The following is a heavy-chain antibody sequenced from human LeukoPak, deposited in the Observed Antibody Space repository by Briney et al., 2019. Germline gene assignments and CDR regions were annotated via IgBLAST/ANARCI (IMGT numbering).Heavy chain of an antibody. CDR3: ATLPARSGYDYLDY. D-gene: IGHD5-12*01. CDR1: AFTFSNYA. J-gene: IGHJ4*02. Sequence: PGRSLRLSCAASAFTFSNYAMHWVRQAPGKGLEWVAVISYDGSNKYYADSVKGRFTISRDNSKNTLYLQMNSLRAEDTAVYYCATLPARSGYDYLDYWGQGTLVTVSS. V-gene: IGHV3-30*04. CDR2: ISYDGSNK.